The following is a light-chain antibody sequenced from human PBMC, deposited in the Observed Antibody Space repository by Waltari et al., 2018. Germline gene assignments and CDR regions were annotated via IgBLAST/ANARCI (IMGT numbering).Light chain of an antibody. CDR2: AAT. CDR3: QQYYSYPRT. J-gene: IGKJ1*01. Sequence: AIRITQSPSSLSASTGDTITITCRASQDIRSYLGWYQQKPGKAPKLLVYAATSLQTGVPSRVSASGSGTDFSLTISNLQSEDFAIYHCQQYYSYPRTFGQGTKVEVK. CDR1: QDIRSY. V-gene: IGKV1-8*01.